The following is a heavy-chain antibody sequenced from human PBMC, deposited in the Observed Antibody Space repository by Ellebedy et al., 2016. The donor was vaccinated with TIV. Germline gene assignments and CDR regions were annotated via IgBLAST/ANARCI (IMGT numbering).Heavy chain of an antibody. V-gene: IGHV3-53*01. Sequence: GESLKISCAASGFSVSSTYVNWVRQAPGKGLEWLSVVYSGGGGFYADSVRGRFTMSRDSSQNTLYLQVNSLSVEDTAVYYCASPGHWGQGTRVTVSP. CDR3: ASPGH. J-gene: IGHJ4*02. CDR1: GFSVSSTY. CDR2: VYSGGGG.